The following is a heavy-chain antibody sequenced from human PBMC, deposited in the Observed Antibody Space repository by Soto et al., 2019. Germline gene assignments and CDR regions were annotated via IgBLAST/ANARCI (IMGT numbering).Heavy chain of an antibody. Sequence: TLSLTCTVSGGSISSGDYYWSWIRQPPGKGLEWIGYIYYSGSTYYNPSLKSRVTISVDTSKNQFSLKLSSVTAADTAVYYCARVRRYYDSSGYVAPFDYWGQGTLVTVSS. CDR1: GGSISSGDYY. J-gene: IGHJ4*02. CDR2: IYYSGST. V-gene: IGHV4-30-4*01. D-gene: IGHD3-22*01. CDR3: ARVRRYYDSSGYVAPFDY.